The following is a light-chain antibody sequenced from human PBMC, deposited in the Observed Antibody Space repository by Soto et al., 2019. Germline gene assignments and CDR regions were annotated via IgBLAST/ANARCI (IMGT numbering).Light chain of an antibody. CDR1: SSDVGGYNY. CDR3: CSYVGSYTYV. CDR2: DVS. V-gene: IGLV2-14*01. J-gene: IGLJ1*01. Sequence: QSVLAQPASVSGSPGQSITISCTGTSSDVGGYNYVSWYQHHPGKAPKLMIYDVSNRPSGVSNRFSGSKSGNTASLTISGLQAEDEADYYCCSYVGSYTYVFGTGTKVTVL.